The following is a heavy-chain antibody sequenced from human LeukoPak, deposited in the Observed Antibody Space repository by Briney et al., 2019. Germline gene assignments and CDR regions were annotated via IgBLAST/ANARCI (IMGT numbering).Heavy chain of an antibody. CDR2: IYYSGST. CDR1: GGSISSYY. CDR3: ARDLRDYYGSGSSPTTNYYYYYMDV. D-gene: IGHD3-10*01. V-gene: IGHV4-59*12. Sequence: PSETLSLTCTVSGGSISSYYWSWIRQPPGKRLEWIGYIYYSGSTNYNPSLKSRVTISVDTSKNQFSLKLSSVTAADTAVYYCARDLRDYYGSGSSPTTNYYYYYMDVWGKGTTVTVSS. J-gene: IGHJ6*03.